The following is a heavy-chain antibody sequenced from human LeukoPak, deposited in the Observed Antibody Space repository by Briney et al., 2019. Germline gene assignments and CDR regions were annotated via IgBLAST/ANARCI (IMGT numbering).Heavy chain of an antibody. CDR3: AKNRSDGGSCYNY. Sequence: GGSLRLSCAASGFTFDNYAMSWVRQVPGKGLEWVSLISASGGTTYYADSVKGRFTISRDNSKNTVYMQMNSLRAEDTAVYYCAKNRSDGGSCYNYWGQGTLVTVSS. CDR1: GFTFDNYA. J-gene: IGHJ4*02. CDR2: ISASGGTT. D-gene: IGHD2-15*01. V-gene: IGHV3-23*01.